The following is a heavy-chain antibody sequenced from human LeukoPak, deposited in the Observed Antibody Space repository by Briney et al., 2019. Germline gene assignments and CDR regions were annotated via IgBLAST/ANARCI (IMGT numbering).Heavy chain of an antibody. D-gene: IGHD4-17*01. CDR1: GFTFRSNW. CDR3: AKYNDYDFDY. J-gene: IGHJ4*02. CDR2: INQDGSQT. V-gene: IGHV3-7*01. Sequence: GGSLRLSCAASGFTFRSNWMSWVRQAPGKGLEWVAKINQDGSQTKYVDSMKGRFTISRDNAKNSLHLQMNSLRADDTAVYYCAKYNDYDFDYWGQGTLVTVSP.